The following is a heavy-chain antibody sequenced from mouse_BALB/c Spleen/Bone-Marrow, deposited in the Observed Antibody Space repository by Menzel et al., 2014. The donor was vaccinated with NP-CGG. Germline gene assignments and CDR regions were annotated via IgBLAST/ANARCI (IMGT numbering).Heavy chain of an antibody. CDR1: GYAFSSSW. CDR2: IYPGDGDT. CDR3: ARGGYYGYYAMDY. V-gene: IGHV1-82*01. D-gene: IGHD1-2*01. J-gene: IGHJ4*01. Sequence: QVQLQQSGPELVKPGASVKISCKASGYAFSSSWMNWVKQRPGQGLEWIGRIYPGDGDTNYNGKFKGKATLTADKSSSTAYMQFSSLTSVDSAVYFCARGGYYGYYAMDYWGQGTSVTVSS.